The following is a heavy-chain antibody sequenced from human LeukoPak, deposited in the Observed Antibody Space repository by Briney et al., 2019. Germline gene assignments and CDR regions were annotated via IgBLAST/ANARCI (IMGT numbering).Heavy chain of an antibody. CDR2: ISYDGGDK. D-gene: IGHD6-13*01. CDR1: GFSFSNYA. V-gene: IGHV3-30-3*01. Sequence: GGSLRLSCSASGFSFSNYAMHWVRQAPGEGLEWLAVISYDGGDKNYADSVKGRFNISRDNSKDTLYLQMNSLRVEDTAVYYCARERVRYSSSPLDYWGQGTLVTVSS. CDR3: ARERVRYSSSPLDY. J-gene: IGHJ4*02.